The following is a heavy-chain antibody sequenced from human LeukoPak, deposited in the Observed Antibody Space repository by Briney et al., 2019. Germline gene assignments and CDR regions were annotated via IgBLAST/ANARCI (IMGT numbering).Heavy chain of an antibody. CDR3: ASHYDSSGYYRRGPKFDY. J-gene: IGHJ4*02. D-gene: IGHD3-22*01. V-gene: IGHV1-69*13. CDR1: GGTFSSYA. Sequence: SVKASCKASGGTFSSYAISWVRQAPGQGLEWMGGIIPTFGTANYAQKFQGRVTITADESTSTAYMELSSLRSEDTAVYYCASHYDSSGYYRRGPKFDYWGQGTLVTVSS. CDR2: IIPTFGTA.